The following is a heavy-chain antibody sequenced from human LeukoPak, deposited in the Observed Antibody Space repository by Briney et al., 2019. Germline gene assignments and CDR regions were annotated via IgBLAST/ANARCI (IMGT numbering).Heavy chain of an antibody. V-gene: IGHV4-34*01. Sequence: SETLSLTCAVYGGSFIDYYWSWIRQPPGKGLEWIGEINHSGSTNYNPSLKSRVTISVDTSKNQFSLKLSSVTAADTAVYYCARGRTPKYCTNGVCSRNYYYYMDVWGKGTTVTVSS. CDR1: GGSFIDYY. D-gene: IGHD2-8*01. CDR2: INHSGST. CDR3: ARGRTPKYCTNGVCSRNYYYYMDV. J-gene: IGHJ6*03.